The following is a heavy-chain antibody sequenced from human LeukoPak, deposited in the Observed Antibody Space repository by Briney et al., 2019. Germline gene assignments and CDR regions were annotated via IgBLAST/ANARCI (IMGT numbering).Heavy chain of an antibody. J-gene: IGHJ4*02. CDR3: ARVHSSGWYYFDY. CDR1: GGSFSGYY. D-gene: IGHD6-19*01. CDR2: INHGGST. V-gene: IGHV4-34*01. Sequence: PSETLSLTCAVYGGSFSGYYWSWIRQPPGKGLEWIGEINHGGSTNYNPSLKSRVTISVDRSKNQFSLKLSSVTAADTAVYYCARVHSSGWYYFDYWGQGTLVTVSS.